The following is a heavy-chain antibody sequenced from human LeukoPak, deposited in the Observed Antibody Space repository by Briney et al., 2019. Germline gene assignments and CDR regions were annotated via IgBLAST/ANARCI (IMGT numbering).Heavy chain of an antibody. J-gene: IGHJ1*01. CDR1: GYSFTSYD. CDR2: MNPNSGDT. CDR3: ARYEPLLRYFQH. D-gene: IGHD3-16*01. V-gene: IGHV1-8*01. Sequence: GASVKVSCKTSGYSFTSYDINWVRQATGQGLEWLGWMNPNSGDTGYAQKFQDRLTMTRNTAIGAAYMELSSLTSEDTAVYYCARYEPLLRYFQHWGQGTLVTVTA.